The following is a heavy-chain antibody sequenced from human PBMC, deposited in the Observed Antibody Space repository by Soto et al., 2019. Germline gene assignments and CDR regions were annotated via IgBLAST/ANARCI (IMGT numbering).Heavy chain of an antibody. CDR2: VNPIVGMS. J-gene: IGHJ4*02. CDR3: ATSYGSGSTHFDS. V-gene: IGHV1-69*02. D-gene: IGHD3-10*01. CDR1: GGTFNSYT. Sequence: QVQLVQSGVEVKKPGSSVKVSCTASGGTFNSYTLNWVRQAPGQRLEWVGRVNPIVGMSSSASKFQGRVTMPAEKSTRTAYMVLTGLKSEDTALYYCATSYGSGSTHFDSWGQGTLVTVSS.